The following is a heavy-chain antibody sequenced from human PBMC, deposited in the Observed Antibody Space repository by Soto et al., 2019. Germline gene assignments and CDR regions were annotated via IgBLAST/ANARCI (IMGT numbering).Heavy chain of an antibody. J-gene: IGHJ4*02. D-gene: IGHD3-22*01. V-gene: IGHV3-30*18. CDR3: AKAAYYYDSSGYSPIDY. CDR1: GFTFSSYG. Sequence: QVQLVESGGGVVQPGRSLRLSCAPSGFTFSSYGMHWVRQAPGKGLEWVAVISYDGSNKYYADSVKGRFTISRDNSKNTLYLQMNSLRAEDTAVYYCAKAAYYYDSSGYSPIDYWGQGTLVTVSS. CDR2: ISYDGSNK.